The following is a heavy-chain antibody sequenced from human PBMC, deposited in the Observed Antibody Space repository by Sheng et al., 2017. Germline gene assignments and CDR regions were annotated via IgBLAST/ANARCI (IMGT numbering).Heavy chain of an antibody. CDR2: IYYSGST. CDR1: GGSISSSSHY. J-gene: IGHJ4*02. D-gene: IGHD4-17*01. CDR3: ASWAVTTGNFDY. V-gene: IGHV4-39*07. Sequence: QLQLQESGPGLVKPSETLSLTCTVSGGSISSSSHYWGWIRQPPGKGLEWIGSIYYSGSTYYNPSLKSRVTISVDTSKNQFSLKLSSVTAADTAVYYCASWAVTTGNFDYWGQGSVVTVSS.